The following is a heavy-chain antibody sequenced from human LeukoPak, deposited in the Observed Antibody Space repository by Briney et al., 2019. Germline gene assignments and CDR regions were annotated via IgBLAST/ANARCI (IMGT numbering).Heavy chain of an antibody. CDR3: ASLRGGWYNY. CDR1: GDSISSSNYY. J-gene: IGHJ4*02. CDR2: IYYNGAT. V-gene: IGHV4-39*07. Sequence: SETLSLTCTVSGDSISSSNYYWGWIRQPPGKGLEWIGTIYYNGATQYNPSLRSRVTMSVDTSQNQFSLKLTSVTAADTAVYYCASLRGGWYNYWGQGTLVTVSS. D-gene: IGHD6-19*01.